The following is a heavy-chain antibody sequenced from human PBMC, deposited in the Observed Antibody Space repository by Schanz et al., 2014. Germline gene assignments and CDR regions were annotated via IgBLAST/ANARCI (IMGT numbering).Heavy chain of an antibody. CDR1: GFAVDNYY. CDR3: ARLDPYCRSGTCSRAFGF. J-gene: IGHJ4*01. CDR2: IFTDGRT. V-gene: IGHV3-66*02. Sequence: EVQLVASGGGLVQPGGSLRLSCAASGFAVDNYYMSCVRQAPGRGLEWVSIIFTDGRTYYADSVKGRFTISRDSSKNTLFLQMNSLRTEDTAVYYCARLDPYCRSGTCSRAFGFWSHGTLLAVSP. D-gene: IGHD2-15*01.